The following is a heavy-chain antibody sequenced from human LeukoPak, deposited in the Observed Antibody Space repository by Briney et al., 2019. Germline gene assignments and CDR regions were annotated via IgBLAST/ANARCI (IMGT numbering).Heavy chain of an antibody. CDR1: GYTFSNNA. CDR3: AGEIAMHVH. CDR2: INPSGGST. Sequence: GASVKVSCKASGYTFSNNALNWVRQAPGQGLEWMGLINPSGGSTIYAQKFQGRVTMTRDTSTSTVYMELSSLRSDDSAVYYCAGEIAMHVHWGQGTLVTVSS. D-gene: IGHD3-22*01. V-gene: IGHV1-46*01. J-gene: IGHJ4*02.